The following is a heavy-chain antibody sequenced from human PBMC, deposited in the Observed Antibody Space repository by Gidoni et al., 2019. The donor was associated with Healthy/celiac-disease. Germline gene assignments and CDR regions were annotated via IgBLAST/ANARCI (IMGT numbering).Heavy chain of an antibody. CDR3: ARGKLQWLAPHCLFDI. D-gene: IGHD6-19*01. CDR1: GGSFSGYY. Sequence: QVQLQQWCAGLLKPSETLSLTGVVFGGSFSGYYWSWIRQPPGEGLEWIGEINHSGSTNYNPYLKSRVTISVDTSKNKFSLKLSSVTAADTAVYYCARGKLQWLAPHCLFDIWGQGTMVTVSS. J-gene: IGHJ3*02. V-gene: IGHV4-34*01. CDR2: INHSGST.